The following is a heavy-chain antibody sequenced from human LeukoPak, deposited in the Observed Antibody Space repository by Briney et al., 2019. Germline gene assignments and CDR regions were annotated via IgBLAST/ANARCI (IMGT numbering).Heavy chain of an antibody. Sequence: KVSCKASGGTFSSYAISWVRQAPGQGLEWMGGIIPIFGTANYEQKFQGRVTITADESTSTAYMELSSLRSEDTAVYYCARDQPYSSGSYYGMDVWGQGTTVTVSS. D-gene: IGHD3-22*01. CDR2: IIPIFGTA. J-gene: IGHJ6*02. V-gene: IGHV1-69*01. CDR3: ARDQPYSSGSYYGMDV. CDR1: GGTFSSYA.